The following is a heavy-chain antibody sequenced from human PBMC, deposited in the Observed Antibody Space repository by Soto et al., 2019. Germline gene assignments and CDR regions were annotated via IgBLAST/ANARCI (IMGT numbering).Heavy chain of an antibody. CDR3: ARDFKCSSWLSGWFDP. D-gene: IGHD6-13*01. J-gene: IGHJ5*01. CDR1: GCSISRGAYY. V-gene: IGHV4-31*03. CDR2: IYYIGST. Sequence: QVQLQESAPGLVKPSQTLSLTCTVSGCSISRGAYYWTWIRQHPGKGREWIGYIYYIGSTYYKPSLQSRVTISVDTSKNQFSLKLSSVTAADTAVYYGARDFKCSSWLSGWFDPWGQGTLVSVSS.